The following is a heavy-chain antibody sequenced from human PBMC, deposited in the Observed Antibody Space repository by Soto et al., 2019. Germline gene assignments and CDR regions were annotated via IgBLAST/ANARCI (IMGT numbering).Heavy chain of an antibody. CDR2: ISAYNGNT. D-gene: IGHD6-19*01. V-gene: IGHV1-18*01. Sequence: GASVKVSCKASGYTFTSYGISWVRQAPGQGLEWMGWISAYNGNTNYAQKLQGRVTMTTDTSTSTAYMELRSLRSDDTAVYYCARDPAEQWLADYYYCGMDVWGQGTTVTVSS. CDR1: GYTFTSYG. CDR3: ARDPAEQWLADYYYCGMDV. J-gene: IGHJ6*02.